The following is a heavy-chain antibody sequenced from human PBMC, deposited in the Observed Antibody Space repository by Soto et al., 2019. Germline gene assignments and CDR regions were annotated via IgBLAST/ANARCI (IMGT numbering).Heavy chain of an antibody. D-gene: IGHD3-16*02. CDR2: ITPIFGTA. CDR1: GGTFSSYA. Sequence: SVKVSCKASGGTFSSYAISWVRQAPGQGLEWMGGITPIFGTANYAQKFQGRVTITADESTSTAYMELSSLRSEDTAVYYCARKSDDYVWGSYRYNPPLYYYYGMDVWGQGTTVTVSS. J-gene: IGHJ6*02. V-gene: IGHV1-69*13. CDR3: ARKSDDYVWGSYRYNPPLYYYYGMDV.